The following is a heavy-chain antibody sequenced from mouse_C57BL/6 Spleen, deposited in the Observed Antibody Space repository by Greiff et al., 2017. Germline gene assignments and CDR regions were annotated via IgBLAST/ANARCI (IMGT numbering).Heavy chain of an antibody. CDR3: AVYYCGTWYFDV. D-gene: IGHD1-1*01. Sequence: QVQLQQPGAELVMPGASVKLSCKASGYTFTSYWMHWVKQRPGQGLEWIGEIDPSDSYTNYNQKFKGKSTLTVDKSSSTAYMQLSSLTSEDSAVDYCAVYYCGTWYFDVWGTGTTVTVSS. CDR1: GYTFTSYW. J-gene: IGHJ1*03. CDR2: IDPSDSYT. V-gene: IGHV1-69*01.